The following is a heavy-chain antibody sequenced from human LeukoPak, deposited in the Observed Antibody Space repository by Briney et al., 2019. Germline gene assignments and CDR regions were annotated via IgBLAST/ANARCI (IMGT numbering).Heavy chain of an antibody. CDR2: IHHSGST. CDR1: GDSISSNNW. Sequence: SSGTLSLTCAVSGDSISSNNWWTWVRQPPATGLVWIGDIHHSGSTNYNPSLKTRVTISVDKSKNQFSLNLNSMTAADTAVYYCARSASGGAYYYYYMDVWGKGTTVTVSS. D-gene: IGHD3-10*01. J-gene: IGHJ6*03. CDR3: ARSASGGAYYYYYMDV. V-gene: IGHV4-4*02.